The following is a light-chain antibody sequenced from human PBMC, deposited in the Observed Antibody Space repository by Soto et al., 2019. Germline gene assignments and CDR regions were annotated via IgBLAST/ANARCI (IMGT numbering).Light chain of an antibody. J-gene: IGKJ2*01. V-gene: IGKV3-15*01. CDR1: QSVSSN. CDR3: QQYNNWPYT. CDR2: GAS. Sequence: EIVMTQSPATLYVSPGERATLSCRASQSVSSNLAWYQQKPGQAPRLLIYGASTRATGIPARFSGSRSGTELTLTISSLQSEDFAVYYCQQYNNWPYTFGQGTKLEIK.